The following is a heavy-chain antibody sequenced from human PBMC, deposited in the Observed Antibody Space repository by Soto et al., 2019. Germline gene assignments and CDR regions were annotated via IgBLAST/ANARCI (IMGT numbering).Heavy chain of an antibody. Sequence: SETLSLTCTVSGGSFSSSSYYWGWIRQPPGKGLGWIGNIYCSESTYYNPSLKGGFTLSVDTSKSQFSLTLTSVTAADTAVYYCASLGYSTGWYHFWGQGTLVTVSS. V-gene: IGHV4-39*01. CDR1: GGSFSSSSYY. CDR3: ASLGYSTGWYHF. D-gene: IGHD6-19*01. CDR2: IYCSEST. J-gene: IGHJ4*02.